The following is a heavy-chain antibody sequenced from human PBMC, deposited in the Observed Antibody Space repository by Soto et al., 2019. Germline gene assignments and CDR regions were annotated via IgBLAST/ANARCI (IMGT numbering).Heavy chain of an antibody. J-gene: IGHJ6*02. CDR3: ASQAVADHGNYYGMDV. V-gene: IGHV3-48*02. CDR2: ISSSNNTL. D-gene: IGHD2-15*01. Sequence: GALILSCAASGTTFSSYSRNGGRQAPGKGREWVSYISSSNNTLYYADTVKSRFTNSRDNAKNALYLQMNSLRDEYTAVYYCASQAVADHGNYYGMDVWGQGTTVTVSS. CDR1: GTTFSSYS.